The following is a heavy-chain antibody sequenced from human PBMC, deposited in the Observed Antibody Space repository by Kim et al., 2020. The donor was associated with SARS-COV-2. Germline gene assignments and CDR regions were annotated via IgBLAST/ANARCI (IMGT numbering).Heavy chain of an antibody. V-gene: IGHV3-53*01. D-gene: IGHD2-21*02. Sequence: GGSLRLSCAASGFTVSSNYMSWVRQAPGKGLEWDSVIYSGGSTYYADSVKGRFTISRDNSKNTLYLQMNSLRAEDTAVYYCARGLVVVTATDAFDIWGQGTMVTVSS. CDR3: ARGLVVVTATDAFDI. J-gene: IGHJ3*02. CDR1: GFTVSSNY. CDR2: IYSGGST.